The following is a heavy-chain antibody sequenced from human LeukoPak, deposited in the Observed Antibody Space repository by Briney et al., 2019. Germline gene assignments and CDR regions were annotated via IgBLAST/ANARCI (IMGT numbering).Heavy chain of an antibody. CDR1: GFPFINYD. J-gene: IGHJ4*02. CDR3: AKGLATRCVRCKLPDY. V-gene: IGHV3-23*01. D-gene: IGHD2-2*01. CDR2: VIGSGSSS. Sequence: PGGSLRLSCSAPGFPFINYDMSWVRRAPGKGLEWVSPVIGSGSSSTYVDSVKDRFTISSDNSKITRYLQTDILRAEDTALYYCAKGLATRCVRCKLPDYWGQGTLVTVSS.